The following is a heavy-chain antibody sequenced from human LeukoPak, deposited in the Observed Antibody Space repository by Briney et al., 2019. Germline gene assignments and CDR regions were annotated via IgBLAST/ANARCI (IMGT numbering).Heavy chain of an antibody. V-gene: IGHV3-23*01. D-gene: IGHD2-21*01. CDR1: GFPFRTYG. J-gene: IGHJ4*02. Sequence: GGSLRLSCVASGFPFRTYGMSWVRQAPGKGLEWVSAIPSGGSNTYYADSVKGRFTISRDNSKNTLYLQMNSLRAEDTAVYYCAKFWYFYSAQYYFDYWGQGTLVTVSS. CDR2: IPSGGSNT. CDR3: AKFWYFYSAQYYFDY.